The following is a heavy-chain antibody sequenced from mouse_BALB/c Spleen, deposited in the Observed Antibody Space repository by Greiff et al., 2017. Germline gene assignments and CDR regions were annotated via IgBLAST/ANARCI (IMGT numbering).Heavy chain of an antibody. D-gene: IGHD2-4*01. CDR2: IYPGSGST. J-gene: IGHJ3*01. Sequence: QVQLQQPGAELVKPGTSVKLSCKASGYNFTSYWINWVKLRPGQGLEWIGDIYPGSGSTNYNEKFKSKATLTVDTSSSTAYMQLSSLASEDSALYYCARDYGEFAYWGQGTLVTVSA. CDR3: ARDYGEFAY. CDR1: GYNFTSYW. V-gene: IGHV1-55*01.